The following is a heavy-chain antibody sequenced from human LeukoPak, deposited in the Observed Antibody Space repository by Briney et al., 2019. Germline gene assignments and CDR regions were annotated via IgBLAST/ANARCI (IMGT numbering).Heavy chain of an antibody. V-gene: IGHV3-30-3*01. CDR2: ISYDGSNK. D-gene: IGHD6-13*01. J-gene: IGHJ6*02. CDR1: GFTFSSYA. Sequence: GSLRLSCAASGFTFSSYAMHWVRQAPGKGLEWVAVISYDGSNKYYADSVKGRFTISRDNSKNTLYLQMNSLRAEDTAVYYCARDREQYYYYYGMDVWGQGTTVTVSS. CDR3: ARDREQYYYYYGMDV.